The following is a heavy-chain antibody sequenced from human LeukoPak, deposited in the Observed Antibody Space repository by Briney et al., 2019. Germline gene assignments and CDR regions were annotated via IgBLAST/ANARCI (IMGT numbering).Heavy chain of an antibody. D-gene: IGHD3-22*01. J-gene: IGHJ4*02. V-gene: IGHV3-23*01. Sequence: GGSLRLSCAASGFTFSSYAMSWVRQAPGKGLEWVSAISGSGGSTYYADSVKGRFTISRDNSKNTLYLQMNSLRAEDTAVYYCAKDARITMIVVVSVFDYWGQGTLVTVSS. CDR3: AKDARITMIVVVSVFDY. CDR2: ISGSGGST. CDR1: GFTFSSYA.